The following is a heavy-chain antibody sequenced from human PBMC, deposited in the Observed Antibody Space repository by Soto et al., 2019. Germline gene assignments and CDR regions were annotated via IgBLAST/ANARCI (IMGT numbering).Heavy chain of an antibody. CDR2: ISGSGGST. D-gene: IGHD2-2*01. CDR3: ATWYCSSTSCYVLDY. Sequence: GGSLRLSCAASGFTFSSYAMSWVRQAPGKGLEWVSAISGSGGSTYYADSVKGRFTISRDNSKNTLYLQMNSLRAEDTAVYYCATWYCSSTSCYVLDYWGQGTLVTVSS. J-gene: IGHJ4*02. V-gene: IGHV3-23*01. CDR1: GFTFSSYA.